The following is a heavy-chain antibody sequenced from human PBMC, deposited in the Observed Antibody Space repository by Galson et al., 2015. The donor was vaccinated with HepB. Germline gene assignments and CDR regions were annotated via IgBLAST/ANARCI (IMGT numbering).Heavy chain of an antibody. CDR3: VSDRVDSTI. V-gene: IGHV3-48*04. CDR2: ISSSSTTI. J-gene: IGHJ4*02. D-gene: IGHD1-1*01. Sequence: SLRLSCAASTFIFSTYSMNWVRQAPGKGLEWVSYISSSSTTIFYADSVKGRFTISRDNAKNSLYLQMNRLRAEDTGVDYCVSDRVDSTIWGQGILVTVSS. CDR1: TFIFSTYS.